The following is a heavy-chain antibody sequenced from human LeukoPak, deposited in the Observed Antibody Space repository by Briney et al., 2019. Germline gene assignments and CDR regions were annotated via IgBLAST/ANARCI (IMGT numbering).Heavy chain of an antibody. Sequence: PGGSLRLSCAASGFTFSSYEMNWVRQAPGKGLEWVSYISSSGSTIYYADSVKGRFTISRDNAKNSLYLRMNSLRAEDTAVYYCARARGYSYGQFDYWGQGTLVTVSS. D-gene: IGHD5-18*01. CDR2: ISSSGSTI. CDR1: GFTFSSYE. CDR3: ARARGYSYGQFDY. J-gene: IGHJ4*02. V-gene: IGHV3-48*03.